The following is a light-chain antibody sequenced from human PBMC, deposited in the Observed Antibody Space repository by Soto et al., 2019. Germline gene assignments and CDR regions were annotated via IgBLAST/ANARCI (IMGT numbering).Light chain of an antibody. CDR1: QSVSTH. Sequence: EIVMTQSPATLSVSTGEGATLSCRASQSVSTHLAWYQQIPGQAPRLLIYGTSTRAAGIPARFSGRGSGTEFTFTISSLQSEDFAVYHCQQYHDWPITFGQGRRLEIK. J-gene: IGKJ5*01. V-gene: IGKV3-15*01. CDR2: GTS. CDR3: QQYHDWPIT.